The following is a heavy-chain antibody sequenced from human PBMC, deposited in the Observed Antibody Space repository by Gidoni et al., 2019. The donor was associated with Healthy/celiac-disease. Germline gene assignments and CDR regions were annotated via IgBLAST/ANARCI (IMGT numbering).Heavy chain of an antibody. CDR1: GFTFSSYG. V-gene: IGHV3-33*01. CDR2: IWYDGSNK. J-gene: IGHJ4*02. D-gene: IGHD6-19*01. CDR3: ARGFAVAGTPLVY. Sequence: QVQLVESGGGVVQPGRSLRLSCDASGFTFSSYGMHWVRQAPGKGLGWVAVIWYDGSNKYYADSVKGRFTISRDNSKNTLYLQMNSLRAEDTAVYYCARGFAVAGTPLVYWGQGTLVTVSS.